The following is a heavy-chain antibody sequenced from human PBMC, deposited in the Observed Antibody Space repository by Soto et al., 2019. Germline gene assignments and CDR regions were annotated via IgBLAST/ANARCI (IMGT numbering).Heavy chain of an antibody. J-gene: IGHJ6*02. D-gene: IGHD6-13*01. CDR2: ICYSGST. V-gene: IGHV4-59*01. Sequence: QVQLQESGPGLVKPSETLSLTCTVSGGSISSYYWSWIRQPPGKGLEWIGYICYSGSTNYNPSLKSRVTISVDTSKNQFSLKLSSVTAADTAVYYCASSNIAAAGFYYYGMDVWGRGTTVTVSS. CDR3: ASSNIAAAGFYYYGMDV. CDR1: GGSISSYY.